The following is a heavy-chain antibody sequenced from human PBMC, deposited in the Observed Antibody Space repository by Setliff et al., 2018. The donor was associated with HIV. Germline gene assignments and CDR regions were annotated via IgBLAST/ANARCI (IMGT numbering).Heavy chain of an antibody. Sequence: GASVKVSCKASGYTFTGYYMHWVRQAPGQGLEWMGRINPNSGGTNYAQKFQGRVTMTRDTSISTAYMELSRLRSDDTAVYYCARELVGTTNFDSWGQGTLVTVSS. V-gene: IGHV1-2*06. CDR2: INPNSGGT. CDR1: GYTFTGYY. D-gene: IGHD1-26*01. CDR3: ARELVGTTNFDS. J-gene: IGHJ4*02.